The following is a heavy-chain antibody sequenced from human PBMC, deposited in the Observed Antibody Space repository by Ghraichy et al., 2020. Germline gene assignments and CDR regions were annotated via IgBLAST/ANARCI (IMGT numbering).Heavy chain of an antibody. CDR2: ISAYNGNT. Sequence: ASVKVSCKTASENVSTPGISWVRYAPGRGLERMGWISAYNGNTNYAQKLQGRVTMTTDTSTSTAYMELRSLRSDDTAVYYCARGIRYYYDSSGNDYWGQGTLVTVSA. V-gene: IGHV1-18*01. CDR1: SENVSTPG. D-gene: IGHD3-22*01. CDR3: ARGIRYYYDSSGNDY. J-gene: IGHJ4*02.